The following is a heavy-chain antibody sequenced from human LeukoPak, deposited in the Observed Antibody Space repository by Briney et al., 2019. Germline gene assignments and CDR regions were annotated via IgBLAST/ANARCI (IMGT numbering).Heavy chain of an antibody. CDR3: ARGIVGALDAFDI. V-gene: IGHV3-66*01. D-gene: IGHD1-26*01. J-gene: IGHJ3*02. CDR1: GFTVSSNY. CDR2: IYSGGST. Sequence: GGFLRLSCAASGFTVSSNYMSWVRQAPGKGLEWVSVIYSGGSTYYADSVKGRFTISRDNSKNTLYLQMNSLRAEDTAVYYCARGIVGALDAFDIWGQGTMVTVSS.